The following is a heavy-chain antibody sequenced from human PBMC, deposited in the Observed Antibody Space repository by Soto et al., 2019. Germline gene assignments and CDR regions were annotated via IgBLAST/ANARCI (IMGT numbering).Heavy chain of an antibody. CDR1: GFTFSSFA. D-gene: IGHD6-6*01. CDR2: LSGSGATT. CDR3: AKDQGVAARPPFDY. V-gene: IGHV3-23*01. Sequence: EVQLLESGGGLVQPGGSLRLSCAASGFTFSSFAMSWVRQGPGKGLEWVSALSGSGATTYYADSVKGRFTISRDNSKNTLFLQMNSLRAEDTAVYYCAKDQGVAARPPFDYWGRGTLVTVSS. J-gene: IGHJ4*02.